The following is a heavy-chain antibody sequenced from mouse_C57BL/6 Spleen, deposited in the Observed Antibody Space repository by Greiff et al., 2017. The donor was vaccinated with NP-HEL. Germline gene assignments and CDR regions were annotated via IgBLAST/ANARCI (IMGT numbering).Heavy chain of an antibody. D-gene: IGHD1-1*01. J-gene: IGHJ1*03. CDR2: IDPNSGGT. CDR1: GYTFTSYW. Sequence: QVQLQQSGAELVKPGASVKLSCKASGYTFTSYWMHWVKQRPGRGLEWIGRIDPNSGGTKYNEKFKSKATLTVDKHSSTAYMQLSSLTSEDSAVYYCARGDYGSSYGWYFDVWGTGTTVTVSS. CDR3: ARGDYGSSYGWYFDV. V-gene: IGHV1-72*01.